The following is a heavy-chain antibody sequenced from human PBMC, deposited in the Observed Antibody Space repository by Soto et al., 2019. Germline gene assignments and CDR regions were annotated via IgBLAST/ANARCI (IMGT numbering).Heavy chain of an antibody. Sequence: VASVKVSCKVSGYTLTELSMHWVRQAPGKGLEWMGGFDPEDGETIYAQKFQGRVTMTEDTSTDTAYMELSSLRSEDTAVYYCATDSSGVYYDILTGYGMDVWGQGTTVTVSS. CDR1: GYTLTELS. D-gene: IGHD3-9*01. V-gene: IGHV1-24*01. CDR3: ATDSSGVYYDILTGYGMDV. CDR2: FDPEDGET. J-gene: IGHJ6*02.